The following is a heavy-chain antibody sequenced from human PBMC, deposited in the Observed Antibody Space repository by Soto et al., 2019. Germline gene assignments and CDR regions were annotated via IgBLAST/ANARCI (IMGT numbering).Heavy chain of an antibody. CDR3: VRDGSKTLRDWFDP. CDR2: VYATGTT. V-gene: IGHV4-4*07. J-gene: IGHJ5*02. CDR1: GGSISKSY. D-gene: IGHD4-17*01. Sequence: KASETLSLTCSVSGGSISKSYWSWIRKTAGKGLEWMGRVYATGTTDYNPSLRSRVAMSVDISKKTFSLRLTSVTAADTGVYYCVRDGSKTLRDWFDPWGQGKLVTVSS.